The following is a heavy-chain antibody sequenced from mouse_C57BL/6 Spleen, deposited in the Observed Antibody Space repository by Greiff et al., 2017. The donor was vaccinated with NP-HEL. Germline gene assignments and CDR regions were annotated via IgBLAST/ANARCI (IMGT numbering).Heavy chain of an antibody. CDR2: ISSGSSTI. CDR1: GFTFSDYG. CDR3: ARHYYGSRYYFDY. Sequence: EVHLVESGGGLVKPGGSLKLSCAASGFTFSDYGMHWVRQAPEKGLEWVAYISSGSSTIYYADTVKGRFTISRDNAKNTLFLQMTSLRSEDTAMYYCARHYYGSRYYFDYWGQGTTLTVSS. V-gene: IGHV5-17*01. J-gene: IGHJ2*01. D-gene: IGHD1-1*01.